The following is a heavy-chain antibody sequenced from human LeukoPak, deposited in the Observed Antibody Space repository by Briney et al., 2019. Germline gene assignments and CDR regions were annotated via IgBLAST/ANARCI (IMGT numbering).Heavy chain of an antibody. CDR1: GFAFSDYG. J-gene: IGHJ4*02. Sequence: GGSLRLSCAVSGFAFSDYGMHWVRQAPGKRLEWVAVISYDGSHAYYADSVKGRFTISRDNSKNTLYLQMNSLRAEDTAVYYCVKSNSGWYVPPSDWGQGTLVTVSS. V-gene: IGHV3-30*18. CDR3: VKSNSGWYVPPSD. CDR2: ISYDGSHA. D-gene: IGHD6-19*01.